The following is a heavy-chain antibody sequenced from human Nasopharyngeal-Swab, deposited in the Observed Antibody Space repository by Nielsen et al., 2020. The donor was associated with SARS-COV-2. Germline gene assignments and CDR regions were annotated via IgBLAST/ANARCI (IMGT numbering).Heavy chain of an antibody. CDR3: VTRGYSYGSVDY. V-gene: IGHV3-23*01. CDR1: GFTFSSYA. CDR2: ISGSGGST. Sequence: GGSLRLSCAASGFTFSSYAMSWVRQAPGKGLEWVSAISGSGGSTYYADSLKGRFTISRDNSKNTLYLQMNSLRAEDTAVYYCVTRGYSYGSVDYWGQGTLVTVSS. J-gene: IGHJ4*02. D-gene: IGHD5-18*01.